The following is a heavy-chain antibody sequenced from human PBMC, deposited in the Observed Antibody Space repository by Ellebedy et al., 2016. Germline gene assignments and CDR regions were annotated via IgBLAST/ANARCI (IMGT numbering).Heavy chain of an antibody. CDR3: ARNGAVADFDY. D-gene: IGHD6-19*01. J-gene: IGHJ4*02. Sequence: GESLKISXATSGFSFSNYFMTWIRRAPGKGLEWVATISGAGYTTFYAGSVKGRFTVSRDNSKNILYLQMNSLRTDDTAVYFCARNGAVADFDYWGQGTLVTVSS. CDR1: GFSFSNYF. V-gene: IGHV3-23*01. CDR2: ISGAGYTT.